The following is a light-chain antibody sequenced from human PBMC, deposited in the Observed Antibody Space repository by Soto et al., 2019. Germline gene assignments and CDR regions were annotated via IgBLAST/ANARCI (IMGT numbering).Light chain of an antibody. J-gene: IGKJ2*01. CDR3: QQSNSSPLT. CDR2: GAS. Sequence: EIVMTQSPLTLSVSPGERATLSCRASQSVSSFLAWYQQKPGQSPRLLIYGASTRATGIPARFSGSGSGTEFTLTISSLQSEDFAVYYCQQSNSSPLTFGQGTNLQIK. CDR1: QSVSSF. V-gene: IGKV3-15*01.